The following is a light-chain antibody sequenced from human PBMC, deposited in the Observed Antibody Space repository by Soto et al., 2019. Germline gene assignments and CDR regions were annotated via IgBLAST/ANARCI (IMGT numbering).Light chain of an antibody. CDR2: DVS. Sequence: QSALTQPASVSGSPGQSITISCTGTSSDVGGYNYVSWYQQHPGKAPKLMIYDVSNRPSGVSNRFSGSKSGNTASLTISGLETEDGADYSCSLYTSSSNLVFGTGTELTVL. V-gene: IGLV2-14*01. J-gene: IGLJ1*01. CDR1: SSDVGGYNY. CDR3: SLYTSSSNLV.